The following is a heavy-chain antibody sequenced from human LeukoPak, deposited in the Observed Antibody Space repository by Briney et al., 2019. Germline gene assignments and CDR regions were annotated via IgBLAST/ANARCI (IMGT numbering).Heavy chain of an antibody. D-gene: IGHD3-22*01. V-gene: IGHV1-69*13. Sequence: ASVKVSCKASGGTFSSYAISWVRQAPGQGLEWMEGIIPIFGTANYAQKFQGRVTITADESTSTAYMELSSLRSEDTAVYYCARDDSSGYSYYFDYWGQGTLVTVSS. CDR2: IIPIFGTA. J-gene: IGHJ4*02. CDR1: GGTFSSYA. CDR3: ARDDSSGYSYYFDY.